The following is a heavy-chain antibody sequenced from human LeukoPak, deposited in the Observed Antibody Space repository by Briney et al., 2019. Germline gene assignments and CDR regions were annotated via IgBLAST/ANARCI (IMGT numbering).Heavy chain of an antibody. J-gene: IGHJ6*02. CDR3: ARDRVSTAAPYYGMDV. Sequence: ASVKVSCKASGYTFTGYYMHWVRQAPGQGLAWMGWINPNSGGTNYAQKFQGRVTMTRDTSISTAYMELSRLRSDDTAVYYCARDRVSTAAPYYGMDVWGQGTTVTVSS. V-gene: IGHV1-2*02. D-gene: IGHD5/OR15-5a*01. CDR1: GYTFTGYY. CDR2: INPNSGGT.